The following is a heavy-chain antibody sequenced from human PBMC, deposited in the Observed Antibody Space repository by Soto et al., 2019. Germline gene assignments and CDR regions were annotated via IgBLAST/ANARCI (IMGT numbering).Heavy chain of an antibody. V-gene: IGHV3-23*01. CDR3: AKRTTGWYFDL. J-gene: IGHJ2*01. CDR2: IGGSGGST. CDR1: GFTFTSYA. Sequence: EVQLLESGGGLVQPGGSLRLSCAASGFTFTSYAMNWVRQAPGKGLEWVSVIGGSGGSTYYADSVKGRFTISRDNSKNTLYLQVNSLRAEDTAVYYCAKRTTGWYFDLWGRGTLVTVSS.